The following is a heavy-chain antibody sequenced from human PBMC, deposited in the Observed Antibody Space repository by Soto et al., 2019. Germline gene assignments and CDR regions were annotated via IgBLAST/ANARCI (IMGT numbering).Heavy chain of an antibody. V-gene: IGHV3-7*01. CDR1: GFTFSSYW. CDR3: ARDAAAMRIVSLLNSPDY. D-gene: IGHD3-22*01. Sequence: RLSCAASGFTFSSYWMTWVRQAPGKGLEWVANIKQDGSETYYVDSVKGRFTISRDNAKNSLYLQMNSLRVEDTAVYYCARDAAAMRIVSLLNSPDYWGQGALVTV. J-gene: IGHJ4*02. CDR2: IKQDGSET.